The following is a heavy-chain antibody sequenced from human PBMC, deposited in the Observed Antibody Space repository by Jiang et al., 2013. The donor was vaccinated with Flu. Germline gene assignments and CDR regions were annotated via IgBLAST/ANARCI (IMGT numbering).Heavy chain of an antibody. CDR3: ATYMTSATTKYFDY. V-gene: IGHV3-11*03. Sequence: KGRFTISRDNAKNSLYLQMNSLRAEDTAVYYCATYMTSATTKYFDYWGQGTLVTVSS. J-gene: IGHJ4*02. D-gene: IGHD4-17*01.